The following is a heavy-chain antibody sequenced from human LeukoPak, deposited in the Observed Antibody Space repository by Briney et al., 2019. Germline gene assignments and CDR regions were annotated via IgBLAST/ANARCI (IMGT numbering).Heavy chain of an antibody. CDR3: ATVQVQRYYYGMDV. Sequence: GGSLRLSCAGSGFTFSSYSMNWVRQAPGKGLEWVSYISVSSDTIFYADPVKGRFTISRDNAKNSLYLQMNSLRAEDTAVYYCATVQVQRYYYGMDVWGQGTTVTVSS. V-gene: IGHV3-48*01. CDR1: GFTFSSYS. D-gene: IGHD1-1*01. CDR2: ISVSSDTI. J-gene: IGHJ6*02.